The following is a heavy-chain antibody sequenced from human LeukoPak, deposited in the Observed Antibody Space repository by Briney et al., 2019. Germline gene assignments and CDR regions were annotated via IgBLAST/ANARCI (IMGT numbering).Heavy chain of an antibody. CDR3: ARGRHGGLVSLFEY. CDR1: GDSVSSNIAA. J-gene: IGHJ4*02. CDR2: TYYRSKWYD. D-gene: IGHD3-3*01. Sequence: SQTLSLTCVISGDSVSSNIAAWNWIRQSPSRGLEWLGRTYYRSKWYDDYAISVRSRTTINADTSKNQFSLHLNSVTPEDTAVYFCARGRHGGLVSLFEYWGQGILVTVSS. V-gene: IGHV6-1*01.